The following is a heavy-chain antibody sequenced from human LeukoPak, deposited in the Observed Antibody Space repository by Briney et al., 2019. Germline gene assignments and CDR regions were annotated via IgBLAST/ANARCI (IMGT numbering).Heavy chain of an antibody. V-gene: IGHV4-39*01. CDR2: IYYSVNT. CDR1: GGSISSSSYY. J-gene: IGHJ4*02. D-gene: IGHD3-16*01. Sequence: SETLSLTCSVSGGSISSSSYYWGWIRQPPGKGLEWIGSIYYSVNTYNNPSLKSRVTISVDTSKNQLSLKLTSVTAADTAVYYCARNGGYFDFWGQGTLVTVSS. CDR3: ARNGGYFDF.